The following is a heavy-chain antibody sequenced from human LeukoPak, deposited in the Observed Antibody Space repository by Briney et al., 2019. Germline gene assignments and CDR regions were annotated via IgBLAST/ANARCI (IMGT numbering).Heavy chain of an antibody. J-gene: IGHJ5*02. Sequence: SVKVSCKASGGTFSSYAISWVRQAPGQGLEWMGGIIPIFGTANYAQKFQGGVTITADESTSTAYMELSSLRSEDTAVYYCARDGLSATVSSYNWFDPWGQGTLVTVSS. CDR2: IIPIFGTA. D-gene: IGHD4-11*01. CDR1: GGTFSSYA. V-gene: IGHV1-69*01. CDR3: ARDGLSATVSSYNWFDP.